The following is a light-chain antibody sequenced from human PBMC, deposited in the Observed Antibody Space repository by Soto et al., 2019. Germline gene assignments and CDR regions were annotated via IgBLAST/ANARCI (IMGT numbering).Light chain of an antibody. Sequence: VVTQSPGTLSLSPGERATLSCRASQSVDRNDIAWYQQKPGQAPRLLIYSTSIRAAGIPDRFSVSGSGTDFSLTISRLEPEDFAVYYCQHFGRSPLTFGGGTKVDIK. CDR1: QSVDRND. CDR2: STS. J-gene: IGKJ4*01. V-gene: IGKV3-20*01. CDR3: QHFGRSPLT.